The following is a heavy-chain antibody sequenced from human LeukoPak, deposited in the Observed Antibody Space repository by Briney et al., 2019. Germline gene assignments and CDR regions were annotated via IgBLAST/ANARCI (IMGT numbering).Heavy chain of an antibody. D-gene: IGHD3-10*01. CDR1: GGSFSGYY. CDR3: ARDMGSPLYYYYYMDV. J-gene: IGHJ6*03. V-gene: IGHV4-34*01. Sequence: PSETLSLTCAVYGGSFSGYYWSWIRQPPGKGLEWIGEINHSGSTNYNPSLKSRVTISVDTSKNQFSLKLSSVTAADTAVYYCARDMGSPLYYYYYMDVWGKGTTVTISS. CDR2: INHSGST.